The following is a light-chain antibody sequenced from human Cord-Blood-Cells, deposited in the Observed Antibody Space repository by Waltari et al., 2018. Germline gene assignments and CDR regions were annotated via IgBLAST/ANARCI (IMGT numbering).Light chain of an antibody. CDR2: DVS. Sequence: QSALTQPASVSGSPGQSITISCTGTSSDVGGYNYFSWYQQHPGKAPKLIIDDVSNRPSGVSNRFSGSKSGNTASLTISGLQAEDEADYYCSSYTSSSSYVFGTGTKVTVL. J-gene: IGLJ1*01. CDR1: SSDVGGYNY. CDR3: SSYTSSSSYV. V-gene: IGLV2-14*01.